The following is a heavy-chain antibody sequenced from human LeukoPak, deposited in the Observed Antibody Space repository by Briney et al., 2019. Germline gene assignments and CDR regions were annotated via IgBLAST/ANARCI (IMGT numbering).Heavy chain of an antibody. J-gene: IGHJ4*02. CDR3: ARYSLGFDY. D-gene: IGHD1-26*01. CDR1: GYTFTSFH. CDR2: MNPNSGNT. Sequence: ASVKVSCKASGYTFTSFHINWVRQAAGQGLEWVGWMNPNSGNTGYAQKFQGRVTMTRDTSTSTVYMELSSLRSEDTAVYYCARYSLGFDYWGQGTLVTVSS. V-gene: IGHV1-8*02.